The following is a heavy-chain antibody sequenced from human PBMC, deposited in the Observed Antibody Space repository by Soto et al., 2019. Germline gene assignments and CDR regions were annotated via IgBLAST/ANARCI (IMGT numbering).Heavy chain of an antibody. D-gene: IGHD3-22*01. J-gene: IGHJ6*02. CDR3: ARDRGYYCDRYGMDV. V-gene: IGHV3-30-3*01. Sequence: QVQLVESGGGVVQPGRSLRLSCAASGFTFSSYAMHWVRQAPGKGLEWVAVISYDGSNKYYADSVKGRFTISRDNSKNTLYLQMNSLRAEDTAVYYCARDRGYYCDRYGMDVWGQGTTVTVSS. CDR2: ISYDGSNK. CDR1: GFTFSSYA.